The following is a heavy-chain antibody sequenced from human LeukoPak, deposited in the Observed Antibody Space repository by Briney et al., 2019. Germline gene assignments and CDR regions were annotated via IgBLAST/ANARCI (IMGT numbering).Heavy chain of an antibody. D-gene: IGHD3-10*01. V-gene: IGHV4-59*01. CDR2: IYYSGNT. CDR3: ARVGEGTFDI. CDR1: GGSISSYY. J-gene: IGHJ3*02. Sequence: SETLSLTCTVSGGSISSYYWSWIRQSPGKGLEWIGYIYYSGNTNYNPSLKSRVTISIDTSKNHFSLRLGSVTAADTAVYYCARVGEGTFDIWGRGTMVIVSS.